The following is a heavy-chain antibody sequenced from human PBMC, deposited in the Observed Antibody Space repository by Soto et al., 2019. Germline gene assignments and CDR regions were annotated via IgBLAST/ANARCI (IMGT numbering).Heavy chain of an antibody. V-gene: IGHV4-39*01. CDR2: IYYSGST. J-gene: IGHJ4*02. CDR3: VRSPGRYKIDS. D-gene: IGHD6-19*01. Sequence: SETLSLTCAVSGSSISSSSYYWGWIRQPPGKGLEWIVSIYYSGSTYYNPSLESRVTISVDTSKNQFSLKLSSVTAADTSVYFCVRSPGRYKIDSWGQGILVTVSS. CDR1: GSSISSSSYY.